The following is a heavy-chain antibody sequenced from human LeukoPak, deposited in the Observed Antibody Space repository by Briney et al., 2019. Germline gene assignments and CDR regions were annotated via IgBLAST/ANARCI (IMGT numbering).Heavy chain of an antibody. Sequence: SETLSLTCTVSGGSISGFYWSWIRQPPGKGLEWIGYSYYSGSTNYNPSLTSRVTISVDTSKNQFSLKLSSVTDADRAVYYCARDLGYSSGWYGWDWAQGTLVTVSS. J-gene: IGHJ4*02. CDR3: ARDLGYSSGWYGWD. D-gene: IGHD6-19*01. CDR2: SYYSGST. CDR1: GGSISGFY. V-gene: IGHV4-59*12.